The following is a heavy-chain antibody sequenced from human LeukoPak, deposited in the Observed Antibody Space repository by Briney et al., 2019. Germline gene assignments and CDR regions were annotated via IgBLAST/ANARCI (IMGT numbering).Heavy chain of an antibody. J-gene: IGHJ6*03. D-gene: IGHD2-2*01. CDR2: IYTSGST. CDR1: GGSISSGSYY. CDR3: ARELSGSTSWGMRGYYYMDV. Sequence: PSETLSLTCTVSGGSISSGSYYWSWIRQPAGKGLEWIGRIYTSGSTNYNPSLKSRVTISVDTSKNQFSLKLSSVTAADTAEYYCARELSGSTSWGMRGYYYMDVWGKGTTVTVSS. V-gene: IGHV4-61*02.